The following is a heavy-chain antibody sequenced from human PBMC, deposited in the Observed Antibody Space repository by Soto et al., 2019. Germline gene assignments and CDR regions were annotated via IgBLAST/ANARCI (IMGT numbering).Heavy chain of an antibody. J-gene: IGHJ4*02. CDR3: AKDRGYYASSGYKSVLGY. D-gene: IGHD3-22*01. CDR1: GFTFSSYG. Sequence: PVGSLRLSCAAFGFTFSSYGMHWVRQAPGKGLEWVAVISYDGSNKYYADSVKGRFTISRDNSKNTLYLQMNSLRAEDTAVYYCAKDRGYYASSGYKSVLGYWGQGTLVTFS. V-gene: IGHV3-30*18. CDR2: ISYDGSNK.